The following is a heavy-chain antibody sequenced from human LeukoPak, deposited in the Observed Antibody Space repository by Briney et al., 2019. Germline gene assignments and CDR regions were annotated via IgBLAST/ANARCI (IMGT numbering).Heavy chain of an antibody. J-gene: IGHJ4*02. CDR1: GDSISSGSYF. CDR2: ISTTGST. Sequence: PSQTLSLTCTVSGDSISSGSYFWSWIRQPAGKGLEWIGRISTTGSTNYNPSLKSRISISAVTSKNQFSLSLTSVTAADTAVYYCGRAPYGPLDHWGQGILVTVSS. D-gene: IGHD3-10*01. CDR3: GRAPYGPLDH. V-gene: IGHV4-61*02.